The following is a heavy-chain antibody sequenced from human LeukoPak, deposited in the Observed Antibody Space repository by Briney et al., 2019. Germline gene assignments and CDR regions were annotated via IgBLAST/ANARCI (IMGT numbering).Heavy chain of an antibody. CDR3: AKPFPGHYDILTGYYAPPDY. J-gene: IGHJ4*02. CDR2: IKLDGSEK. CDR1: GFTFGKYW. V-gene: IGHV3-7*03. D-gene: IGHD3-9*01. Sequence: GGSLRLSCVASGFTFGKYWMSWVRQAPGKGLEWVANIKLDGSEKDYVDSVKGRFTISRDNTKNSLYLQMNSLRAEDTAIYYCAKPFPGHYDILTGYYAPPDYWGQGTLVTVSS.